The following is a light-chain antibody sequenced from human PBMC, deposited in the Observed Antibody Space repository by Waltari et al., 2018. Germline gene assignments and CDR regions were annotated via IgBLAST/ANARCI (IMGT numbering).Light chain of an antibody. CDR2: EST. J-gene: IGLJ2*01. Sequence: QSALTQPASVSGSPGQSITISCTGTSSDVGTYNLVSWYQHHPGKAPKHMIYESTKRPSGVSNRFAGSKSGNTASLTSSGLQAEDEADYYCCSFAGSSPHVVLGGGTKLTVL. V-gene: IGLV2-23*01. CDR3: CSFAGSSPHVV. CDR1: SSDVGTYNL.